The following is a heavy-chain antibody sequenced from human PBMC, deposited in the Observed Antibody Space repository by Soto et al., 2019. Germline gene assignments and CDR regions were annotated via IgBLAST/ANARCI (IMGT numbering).Heavy chain of an antibody. J-gene: IGHJ4*02. CDR3: AKGSAPASPYYFDY. Sequence: PGGSLRLSCAASGFTFSSYAMSWVRQAPGKGLEWVSAITGSGGSTYHADSVKGRFTISRDNSKNTLNLQMNSLRPDDTAVYYCAKGSAPASPYYFDYWGRGTLVTVSS. CDR2: ITGSGGST. V-gene: IGHV3-23*01. CDR1: GFTFSSYA.